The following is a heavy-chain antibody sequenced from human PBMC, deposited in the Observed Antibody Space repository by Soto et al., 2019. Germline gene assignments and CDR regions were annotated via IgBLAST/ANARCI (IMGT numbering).Heavy chain of an antibody. J-gene: IGHJ6*02. Sequence: ASVTVACKDYRSTFTGDYFGWVREATGQGLEGMGWINPETGGTSYAQKFQGRVTLSRDTSINTAYLELSSLRFDDAAVYFCARERFQVISDGMDVWGQGTTVTVSS. CDR3: ARERFQVISDGMDV. CDR2: INPETGGT. V-gene: IGHV1-2*02. D-gene: IGHD2-21*01. CDR1: RSTFTGDY.